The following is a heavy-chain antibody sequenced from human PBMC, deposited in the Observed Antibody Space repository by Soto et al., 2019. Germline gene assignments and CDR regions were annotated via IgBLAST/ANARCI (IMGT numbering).Heavy chain of an antibody. Sequence: SETLSLTCTVSGGSISSYYWSWIRQPPGKGLEWIGYIYYSGSTNYNPSLKSRVTISVDTSKNQFSLKLSSVTAADTAVYYCASRTGIAVAGAFDIWGQGTMVTVSS. D-gene: IGHD6-19*01. CDR3: ASRTGIAVAGAFDI. V-gene: IGHV4-59*01. CDR1: GGSISSYY. CDR2: IYYSGST. J-gene: IGHJ3*02.